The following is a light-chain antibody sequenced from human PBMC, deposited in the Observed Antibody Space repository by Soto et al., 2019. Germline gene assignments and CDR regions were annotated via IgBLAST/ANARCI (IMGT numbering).Light chain of an antibody. CDR3: QQRSDWQT. J-gene: IGKJ5*01. CDR2: SAS. V-gene: IGKV3D-11*02. CDR1: QSVNNN. Sequence: EIVMTQSPVTLSVSPGERATLSCTASQSVNNNVAWYQQKPGHTPRLLIYSASIGATGTPARFSGSGSGSDFTLTISSLEPEDFAVYYCQQRSDWQTFGQGTRLEIK.